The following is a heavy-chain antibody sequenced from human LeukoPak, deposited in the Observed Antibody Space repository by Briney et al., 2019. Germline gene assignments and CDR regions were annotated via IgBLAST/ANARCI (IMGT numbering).Heavy chain of an antibody. CDR3: ARGRLAVAGT. V-gene: IGHV1-8*02. Sequence: ASVKVSCKASGYIFTDYYMHWVRQAPGQGLEWMGWMNPNSGNTGYAQKFQGRVTMTRNTSISTAYMELSSLRSEDTAVYYCARGRLAVAGTWGQGTLVTVSS. J-gene: IGHJ4*02. CDR1: GYIFTDYY. D-gene: IGHD6-19*01. CDR2: MNPNSGNT.